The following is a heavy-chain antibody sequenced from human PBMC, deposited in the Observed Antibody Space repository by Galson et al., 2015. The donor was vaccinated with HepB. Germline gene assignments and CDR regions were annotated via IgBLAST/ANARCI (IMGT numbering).Heavy chain of an antibody. V-gene: IGHV3-53*01. CDR3: LGFPGY. CDR1: GFTVTKNH. CDR2: IYSVGTT. Sequence: SLRLSCAASGFTVTKNHMTWVRQAPGKGLEWLSIIYSVGTTYYADSVKGRFTISRDNSKNTLYLQMNSLRAEATAIYYCLGFPGYWGQGTLVTVSS. D-gene: IGHD2-15*01. J-gene: IGHJ4*02.